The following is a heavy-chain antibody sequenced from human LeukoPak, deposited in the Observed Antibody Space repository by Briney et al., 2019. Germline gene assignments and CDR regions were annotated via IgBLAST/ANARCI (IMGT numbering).Heavy chain of an antibody. CDR2: IYYSGIT. CDR1: GGSISSYY. CDR3: AREDATSRFDY. V-gene: IGHV4-59*01. Sequence: SETLSLTCTVSGGSISSYYWSWIRQPPGKGLEWIGYIYYSGITNYNPSLKSRVTISVDTSKNQFSLKLSSVTAADTAVYYCAREDATSRFDYWGQGTLVTVSS. J-gene: IGHJ4*02. D-gene: IGHD5-24*01.